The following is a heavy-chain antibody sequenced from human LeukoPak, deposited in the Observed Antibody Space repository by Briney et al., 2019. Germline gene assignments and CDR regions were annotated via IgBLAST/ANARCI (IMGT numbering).Heavy chain of an antibody. Sequence: PGASLRLSYTASGFTFASYAMSWVRQAPGKGLEWVSTITGSGGTTLYADSVKGRFTISRDNSKNTLYLQMNSLRAEDTAIYYCAKRSVTALYYFDYWGQGTLVTVSS. D-gene: IGHD2-21*02. CDR1: GFTFASYA. J-gene: IGHJ4*02. CDR3: AKRSVTALYYFDY. CDR2: ITGSGGTT. V-gene: IGHV3-23*01.